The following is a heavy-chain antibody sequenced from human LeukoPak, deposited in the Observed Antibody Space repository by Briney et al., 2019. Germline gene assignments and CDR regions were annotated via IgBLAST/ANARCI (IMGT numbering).Heavy chain of an antibody. CDR2: IYYSGST. D-gene: IGHD2-2*01. J-gene: IGHJ4*02. CDR3: ARVRYCSSTSCPGIDY. Sequence: SETLSLTCTVSGGSISSGDYYWSWIRQPPGKGLEWIGYIYYSGSTYYNPSLKSRVTISVYTSKNQFSLKLSSVTTADTAVYYCARVRYCSSTSCPGIDYWGQGTLVTVSS. V-gene: IGHV4-30-4*01. CDR1: GGSISSGDYY.